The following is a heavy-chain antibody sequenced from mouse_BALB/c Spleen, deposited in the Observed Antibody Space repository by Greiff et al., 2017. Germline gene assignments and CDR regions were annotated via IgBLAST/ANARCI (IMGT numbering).Heavy chain of an antibody. D-gene: IGHD2-1*01. CDR3: ARMGYGKGAMDY. Sequence: EVQLVESGAELVKPGASVKLSCTASGFNIKDTYMHWVKQRPEQGLEWIGRIDPANGNTKYDPKFQGKATITADTSSNTAYLQLSSLTSEDTAVYFCARMGYGKGAMDYWGQGTSVTVSS. CDR2: IDPANGNT. V-gene: IGHV14-3*02. CDR1: GFNIKDTY. J-gene: IGHJ4*01.